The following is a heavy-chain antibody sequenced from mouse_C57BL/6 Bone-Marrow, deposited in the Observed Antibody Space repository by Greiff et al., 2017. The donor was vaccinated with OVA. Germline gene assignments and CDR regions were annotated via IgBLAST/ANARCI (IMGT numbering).Heavy chain of an antibody. V-gene: IGHV1-81*01. Sequence: VQLQESGAELARPGASVKLSCKASGYTLTSYGISWVKQRTGQGLEWIGEIYPRSGNTYYNEKFKGKATLTADKSSSTAYMERRSLTSEDSAVYFCARLLRHWYFDVWDTGTTVTVSS. CDR3: ARLLRHWYFDV. D-gene: IGHD1-2*01. CDR1: GYTLTSYG. J-gene: IGHJ1*03. CDR2: IYPRSGNT.